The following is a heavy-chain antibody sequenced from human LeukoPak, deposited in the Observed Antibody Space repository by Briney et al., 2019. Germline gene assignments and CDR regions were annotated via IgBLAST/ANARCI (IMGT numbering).Heavy chain of an antibody. J-gene: IGHJ4*02. V-gene: IGHV3-23*01. CDR1: GFSISGYA. CDR2: ISASGDGT. Sequence: PGGSLRLSCAASGFSISGYAMSWVRQAPGKGLEWVSAISASGDGTYYAGSVKGRFTVSRDSSKNTLYLQMNSLGGEDTAVYYCAKAYYYDSSGHYSPSLDYWGQGTLVTVSS. D-gene: IGHD3-22*01. CDR3: AKAYYYDSSGHYSPSLDY.